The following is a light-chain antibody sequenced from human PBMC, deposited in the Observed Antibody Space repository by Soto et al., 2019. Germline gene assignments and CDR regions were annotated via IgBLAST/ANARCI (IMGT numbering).Light chain of an antibody. CDR2: GAS. V-gene: IGKV3-20*01. CDR3: QQYGSSPRT. J-gene: IGKJ1*01. Sequence: EIVLTQSPGTLSLSPGERATLSCRASQSVSSNFLAWYQQKPGQAPRLLIYGASNRATGFPDRFSGSGSGTDFTLTITRLEPEDFAVYFWQQYGSSPRTFGQGTKVEIK. CDR1: QSVSSNF.